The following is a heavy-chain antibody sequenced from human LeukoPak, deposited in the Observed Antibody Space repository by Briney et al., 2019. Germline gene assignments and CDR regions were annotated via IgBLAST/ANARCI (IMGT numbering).Heavy chain of an antibody. D-gene: IGHD2-21*02. J-gene: IGHJ4*02. CDR3: ARSFSTRLDSPKNTGVMVTAFDY. CDR1: GYTFTGYY. V-gene: IGHV1-2*06. Sequence: GASLKVSCKASGYTFTGYYMHWVRQAPGQGLEWMGRINPNSGGTNYAQKFQGRVTMTRDTSISTAYMELIRLISDDTAVYYCARSFSTRLDSPKNTGVMVTAFDYWGQGTLVTVSS. CDR2: INPNSGGT.